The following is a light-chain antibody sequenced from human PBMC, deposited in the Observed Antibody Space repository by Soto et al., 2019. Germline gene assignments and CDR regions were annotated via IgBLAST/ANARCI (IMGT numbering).Light chain of an antibody. Sequence: QSALTQPRSVSGSPGQSGTISCTGTSSDVGGYNYVSWYQQHPGKAPKLMIYDVSKRPSGVHDRFSGSKSGNTASLTISGLQAEDEADYYCCSYAGSYTWVFGGGTKLTVL. J-gene: IGLJ3*02. CDR2: DVS. CDR3: CSYAGSYTWV. CDR1: SSDVGGYNY. V-gene: IGLV2-11*01.